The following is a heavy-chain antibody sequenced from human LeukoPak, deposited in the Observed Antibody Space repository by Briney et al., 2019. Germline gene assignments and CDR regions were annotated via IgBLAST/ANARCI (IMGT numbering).Heavy chain of an antibody. J-gene: IGHJ4*02. CDR2: IYGSGYT. Sequence: SEALSLTCTVSGGSISSYYWSWIRQPPGKGLEWIGYIYGSGYTNYNPSLKSRVTMSIDTSKNHFSLKLTSVTAADTATYYCARETSLAGFASGLGFNYWGQGILVTVSS. CDR3: ARETSLAGFASGLGFNY. CDR1: GGSISSYY. D-gene: IGHD6-19*01. V-gene: IGHV4-59*01.